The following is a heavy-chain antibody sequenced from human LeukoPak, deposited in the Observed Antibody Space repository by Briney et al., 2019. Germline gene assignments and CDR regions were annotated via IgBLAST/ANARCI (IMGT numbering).Heavy chain of an antibody. J-gene: IGHJ5*02. CDR3: ARTEAAAGTYWFDP. Sequence: SETLSLTCTVSGGSISSSSYYWGWIRQPPGKGLEWIGSIYYSGSTYYNPSLKSRVTISVDTSKNQFSLKLSSVTAADTAVYYCARTEAAAGTYWFDPWGQGTLVTVSS. CDR1: GGSISSSSYY. D-gene: IGHD6-13*01. CDR2: IYYSGST. V-gene: IGHV4-39*07.